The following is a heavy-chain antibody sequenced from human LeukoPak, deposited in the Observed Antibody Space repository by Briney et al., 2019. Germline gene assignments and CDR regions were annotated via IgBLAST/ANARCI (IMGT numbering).Heavy chain of an antibody. CDR2: IKQDGSEK. CDR3: ARDLGDSSGYLDAFDI. V-gene: IGHV3-7*01. Sequence: PGGSLRLSCAASGFTFSSYWMSWVRQAPGKGLEWVANIKQDGSEKYYVDSVKGRFTISRDNAKNSLYLQMNSLRAEDTAVYYCARDLGDSSGYLDAFDIWGQGTMVTVSP. CDR1: GFTFSSYW. J-gene: IGHJ3*02. D-gene: IGHD3-22*01.